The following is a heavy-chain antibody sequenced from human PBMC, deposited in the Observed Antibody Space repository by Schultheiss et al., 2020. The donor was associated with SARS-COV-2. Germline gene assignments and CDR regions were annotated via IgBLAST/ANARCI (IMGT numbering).Heavy chain of an antibody. CDR3: ARVMQATITSGYYYYYYMDV. CDR1: GFTVSSNY. Sequence: GGSLRLSCAASGFTVSSNYMSWVRQAPGKGLEWVSVIYSGGSTYYADSVKGRFTISRHNSKNTLYLQMNSLRAEDTAVYYCARVMQATITSGYYYYYYMDVWGKGTTVTVSS. CDR2: IYSGGST. D-gene: IGHD5-12*01. V-gene: IGHV3-53*01. J-gene: IGHJ6*03.